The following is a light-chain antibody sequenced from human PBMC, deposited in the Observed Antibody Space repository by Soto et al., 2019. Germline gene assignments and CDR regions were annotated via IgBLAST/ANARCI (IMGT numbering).Light chain of an antibody. Sequence: DIQMTQSPSSLSASVGDRVTITCRAGQGINIYLAWYQQKPGKVPKLLLSAASTLESGVPSRFSGSGSGTDFTLTISSLQPEDVEAYYCQEYDGAPLTFGGGTKVEIK. CDR3: QEYDGAPLT. J-gene: IGKJ4*01. CDR1: QGINIY. CDR2: AAS. V-gene: IGKV1-27*01.